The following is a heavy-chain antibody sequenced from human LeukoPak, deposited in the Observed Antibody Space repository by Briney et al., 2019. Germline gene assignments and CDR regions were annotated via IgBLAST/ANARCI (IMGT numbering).Heavy chain of an antibody. Sequence: GGSLRLSCAASGFTFGSYAMSWVRQAPGKGLEWVSAISGSGGSTYYADSVKGRFTISRDNSKNTLYLQMNSLRAEDTAVYYCAKKFFMGATGYYYMDVWGKGTTVTVSS. CDR2: ISGSGGST. CDR3: AKKFFMGATGYYYMDV. D-gene: IGHD1-26*01. V-gene: IGHV3-23*01. J-gene: IGHJ6*03. CDR1: GFTFGSYA.